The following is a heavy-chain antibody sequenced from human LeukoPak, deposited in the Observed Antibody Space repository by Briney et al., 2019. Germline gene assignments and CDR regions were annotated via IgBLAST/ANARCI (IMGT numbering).Heavy chain of an antibody. J-gene: IGHJ4*02. CDR3: AGDDSPGVAGVMDY. V-gene: IGHV1-18*01. Sequence: GASVTVSCKASGYTFKNYGINWVRQAPGQGLEWVGWITAYTGHTNSAQKFSGRVTMTTDTSTRTAYMELRGLTSDDTAVYFCAGDDSPGVAGVMDYWGQGTLVTVSS. D-gene: IGHD6-13*01. CDR1: GYTFKNYG. CDR2: ITAYTGHT.